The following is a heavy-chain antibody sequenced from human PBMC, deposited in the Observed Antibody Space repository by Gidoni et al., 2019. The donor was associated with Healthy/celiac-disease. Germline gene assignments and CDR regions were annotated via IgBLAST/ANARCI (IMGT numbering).Heavy chain of an antibody. CDR3: AKDEDLQYVADHPGPY. D-gene: IGHD6-19*01. CDR2: ISYDGSNK. Sequence: QVQLVESGGGVVQPGRSLRLSCAASGFTFSSYGMHWVRQAPGKGLEWVAVISYDGSNKYYADSVKGRFTISRDNSKNTLYLQMNSLRAEDTAVYYCAKDEDLQYVADHPGPYWGQGTLVTVSS. J-gene: IGHJ4*02. CDR1: GFTFSSYG. V-gene: IGHV3-30*18.